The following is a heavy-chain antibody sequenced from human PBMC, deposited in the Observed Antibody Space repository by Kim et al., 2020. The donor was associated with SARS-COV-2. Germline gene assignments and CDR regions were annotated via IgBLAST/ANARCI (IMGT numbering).Heavy chain of an antibody. Sequence: GGSLRLSCAASGFTFSSYEMNWVRQAPGKGLEWVSYISSSGSTVYYADSVKGRFTISRDNAKNSLYLQMNSLRAEDTAVYYCATLPIIVGATYWGQGTLVTVSS. J-gene: IGHJ4*02. D-gene: IGHD1-26*01. CDR2: ISSSGSTV. CDR3: ATLPIIVGATY. V-gene: IGHV3-48*03. CDR1: GFTFSSYE.